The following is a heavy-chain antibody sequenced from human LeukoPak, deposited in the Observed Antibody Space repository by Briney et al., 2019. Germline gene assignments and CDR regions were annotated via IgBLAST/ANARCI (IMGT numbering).Heavy chain of an antibody. CDR3: ATGYCSSTSCPYYCYYYGMDV. D-gene: IGHD2-2*03. Sequence: GGSLRLSCAASGFTFSSYAMSWVRQAPGKGLEWVSAISGSGGSTYYADSVKGQFTISRDNSKNTLYLQMNSLRAEDTAVYYCATGYCSSTSCPYYCYYYGMDVWGQGTTVTVSS. CDR2: ISGSGGST. J-gene: IGHJ6*02. CDR1: GFTFSSYA. V-gene: IGHV3-23*01.